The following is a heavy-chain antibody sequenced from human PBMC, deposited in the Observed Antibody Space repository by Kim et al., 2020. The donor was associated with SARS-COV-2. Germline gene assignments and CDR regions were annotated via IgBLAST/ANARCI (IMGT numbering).Heavy chain of an antibody. D-gene: IGHD6-13*01. J-gene: IGHJ3*02. Sequence: AAAVKVRFNIPRDNAKNSLYLQMNSLRAEDTAVYYCARVHSSSWYSAFDIWGQGTMVTVSS. CDR3: ARVHSSSWYSAFDI. V-gene: IGHV3-11*04.